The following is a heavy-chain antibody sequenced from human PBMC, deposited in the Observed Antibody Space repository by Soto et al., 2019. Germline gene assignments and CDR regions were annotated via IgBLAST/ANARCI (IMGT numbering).Heavy chain of an antibody. CDR2: IYYSGST. CDR1: GGSVSSGSYY. Sequence: QVQLQESGPGLVKPSETLSLTCTVSGGSVSSGSYYWSWIRQPPGKGLEWIGYIYYSGSTNYNHSLKSRVTISLDTSQTQCSLKLSSVTAADTAVYYCATDAVAAAGSIDYWGQGTLVTVSS. V-gene: IGHV4-61*01. CDR3: ATDAVAAAGSIDY. J-gene: IGHJ4*02. D-gene: IGHD6-13*01.